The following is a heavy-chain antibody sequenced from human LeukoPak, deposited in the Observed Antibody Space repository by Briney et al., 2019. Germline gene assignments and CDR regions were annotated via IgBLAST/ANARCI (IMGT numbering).Heavy chain of an antibody. CDR3: ARAPLVAVSFFDY. V-gene: IGHV4-34*01. J-gene: IGHJ4*02. CDR2: IKHSGST. D-gene: IGHD2-8*02. Sequence: SETLSLTCAVYGGYFSGYYWRWIRPPPGKGLEWIGEIKHSGSTNYNPSIKSRFTISVDTSKNQFSLKLSSVAAADTAVYYCARAPLVAVSFFDYWGQGTLVTVSS. CDR1: GGYFSGYY.